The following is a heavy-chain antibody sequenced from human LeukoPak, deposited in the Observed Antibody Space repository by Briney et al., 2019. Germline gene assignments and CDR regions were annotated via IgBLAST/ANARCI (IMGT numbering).Heavy chain of an antibody. V-gene: IGHV3-23*01. Sequence: GGSLRLSCAASGFTFNSYAMSWVRQAPGKGLEWVSAIRGSGGSTYYADSVKGRFTISRDNSQNTLYLQMNSLEAADMAVYCCAKERNRGYCSYTCCFNMDEWGKGTLVTLSS. J-gene: IGHJ4*02. CDR1: GFTFNSYA. CDR3: AKERNRGYCSYTCCFNMDE. CDR2: IRGSGGST. D-gene: IGHD2-2*01.